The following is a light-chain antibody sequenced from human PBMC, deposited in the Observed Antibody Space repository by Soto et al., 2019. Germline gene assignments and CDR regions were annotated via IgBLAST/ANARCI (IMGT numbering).Light chain of an antibody. V-gene: IGLV1-47*01. Sequence: QSVLIQPPSASGTPGQRVTISCSGRSSNIGSNYVYWYQQLPGTAPKLLISRNNERPSGVPDRFSGSKSGTSASPAISGLRSEDETDYYCATWDDSLSGWVFGGGTKLTVL. CDR2: RNN. CDR1: SSNIGSNY. CDR3: ATWDDSLSGWV. J-gene: IGLJ3*02.